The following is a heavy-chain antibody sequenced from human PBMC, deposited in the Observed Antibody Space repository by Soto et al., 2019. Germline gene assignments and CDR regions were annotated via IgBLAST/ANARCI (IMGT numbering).Heavy chain of an antibody. CDR1: GFTFSGYA. J-gene: IGHJ4*02. Sequence: PGGSLRLSCAASGFTFSGYAMSWVRQAPGKGLEWVSAISGSGSTYYADSVKGRFTISRDNSKNTLYLQMNSLRAEDTAVYYCVNPSSGYSSGPQSYWGQGALVTVSS. CDR3: VNPSSGYSSGPQSY. CDR2: ISGSGST. D-gene: IGHD6-19*01. V-gene: IGHV3-23*01.